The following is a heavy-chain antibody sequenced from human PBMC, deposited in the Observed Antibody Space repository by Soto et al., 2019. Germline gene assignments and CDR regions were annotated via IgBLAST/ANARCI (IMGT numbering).Heavy chain of an antibody. CDR3: ARAGTYYYDSSGYYFDY. D-gene: IGHD3-22*01. Sequence: GESLKISCAASGFTFSSYEMNWVRQAPGKGLEWVSYISSSGSTIYYADSVKGRFTISRDNAKNSLYLQMNSLRAEDTAVYYGARAGTYYYDSSGYYFDYWGQGSLVTVSS. V-gene: IGHV3-48*03. J-gene: IGHJ4*02. CDR2: ISSSGSTI. CDR1: GFTFSSYE.